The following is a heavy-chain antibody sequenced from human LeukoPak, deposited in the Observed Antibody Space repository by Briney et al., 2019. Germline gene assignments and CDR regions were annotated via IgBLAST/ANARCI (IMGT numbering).Heavy chain of an antibody. V-gene: IGHV3-74*01. CDR2: INTDGTVT. Sequence: GGSLRLSCAASGFTFSKYWMLWFRQAPGKGLGSVSRINTDGTVTTYADSVKGRFTVSRDNADNTMFLQMNSVRDEDTAVYYCATKQWLAPPPDSWGQGTPVTVSS. D-gene: IGHD6-19*01. CDR3: ATKQWLAPPPDS. J-gene: IGHJ4*02. CDR1: GFTFSKYW.